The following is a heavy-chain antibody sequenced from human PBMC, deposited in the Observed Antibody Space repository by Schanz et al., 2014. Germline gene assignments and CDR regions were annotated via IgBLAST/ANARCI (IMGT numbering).Heavy chain of an antibody. CDR2: INPNSGGT. Sequence: QVQLVQSGAEVKKPGASVKVSCKASGYTFTDYHIHWVRQAPGQGLEWMGRINPNSGGTNFAQKFQGRVTMTRDTSSSTVYMQLSSLTSDDTAIYYCARVTTGYDSWGQGTLVTVSS. V-gene: IGHV1-2*06. J-gene: IGHJ4*02. D-gene: IGHD5-12*01. CDR1: GYTFTDYH. CDR3: ARVTTGYDS.